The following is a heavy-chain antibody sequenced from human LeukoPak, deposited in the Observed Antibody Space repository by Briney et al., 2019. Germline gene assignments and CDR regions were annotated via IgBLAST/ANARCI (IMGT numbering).Heavy chain of an antibody. CDR2: ISYDGSNK. CDR1: GFTFSSYG. J-gene: IGHJ4*02. Sequence: PGGSLRLSCAASGFTFSSYGMHWVRQAPGKGLEWVAVISYDGSNKYYADSVRGRFTISRDNSKNTLYLQMNSLRAEDTAVYYCAKVHGGSYYFDYWGQGTLVTVSS. D-gene: IGHD1-26*01. CDR3: AKVHGGSYYFDY. V-gene: IGHV3-30*18.